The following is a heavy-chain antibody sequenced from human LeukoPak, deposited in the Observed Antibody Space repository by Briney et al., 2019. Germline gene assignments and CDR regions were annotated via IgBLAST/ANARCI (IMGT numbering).Heavy chain of an antibody. V-gene: IGHV1-69*04. CDR3: AREEYDYVWGSYRHNWFDP. J-gene: IGHJ5*02. D-gene: IGHD3-16*02. CDR2: IIPILGIA. CDR1: VGTFSSYA. Sequence: ASVNVSCKASVGTFSSYAISWVRQAPGQGLEWMGRIIPILGIANYTQKLQGRVTITADKSTSTAYMELSSLRSEDTAVYHCAREEYDYVWGSYRHNWFDPWGQGTLVTVSS.